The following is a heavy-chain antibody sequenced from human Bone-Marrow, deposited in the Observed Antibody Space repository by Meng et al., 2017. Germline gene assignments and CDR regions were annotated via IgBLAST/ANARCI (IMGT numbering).Heavy chain of an antibody. V-gene: IGHV4-38-2*02. CDR2: IYHSGST. CDR1: GYSISSGYY. J-gene: IGHJ5*02. Sequence: SETLSLTCTVSGYSISSGYYWGWIRQPPGKGLEWIVSIYHSGSTYYNPSLKSRVTISVDTSKNQFSLKLSSVTAADTAVYYCASIGSSWYVGWFDPWGQGTLVTVSS. CDR3: ASIGSSWYVGWFDP. D-gene: IGHD6-13*01.